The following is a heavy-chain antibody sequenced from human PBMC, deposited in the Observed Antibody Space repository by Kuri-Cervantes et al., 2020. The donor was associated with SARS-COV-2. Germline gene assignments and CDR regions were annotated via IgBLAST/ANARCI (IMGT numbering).Heavy chain of an antibody. CDR3: ARLPATVTPHY. CDR2: IYYSGST. V-gene: IGHV4-39*01. Sequence: ESLKISCTVSGGSISSSSYYWGWIRQPPGKGLEWIGSIYYSGSTYYNPSLKSRVTISVDTSKNQFSLKLSSVTAADTAVYCCARLPATVTPHYWGQGTLVTVSS. J-gene: IGHJ4*02. CDR1: GGSISSSSYY. D-gene: IGHD4-17*01.